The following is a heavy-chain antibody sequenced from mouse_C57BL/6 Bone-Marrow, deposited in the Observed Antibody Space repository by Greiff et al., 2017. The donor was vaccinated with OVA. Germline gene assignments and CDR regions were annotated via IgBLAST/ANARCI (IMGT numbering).Heavy chain of an antibody. CDR2: ISDGGSYT. Sequence: EVHLVESGGGLVKPGGSLKLSCAASGFTFSSYAMSWVRQTPEKRLEWVATISDGGSYTYYPDNVKGRFTISRDNAKNNLYLQMSHLKSEDTAMYYCARRSITTVVASFDYWGQGTTLTVSS. V-gene: IGHV5-4*01. J-gene: IGHJ2*01. CDR3: ARRSITTVVASFDY. CDR1: GFTFSSYA. D-gene: IGHD1-1*01.